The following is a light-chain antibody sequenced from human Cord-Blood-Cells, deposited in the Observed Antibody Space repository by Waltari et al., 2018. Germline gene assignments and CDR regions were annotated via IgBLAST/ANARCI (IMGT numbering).Light chain of an antibody. CDR2: AST. J-gene: IGKJ5*01. V-gene: IGKV1-39*01. CDR3: QQSYSTPIT. CDR1: QSSSSY. Sequence: DIQMTQSPSSLSASLGDRVTIPCRASQSSSSYLNWYQQKPGKAPKLLISASTSWQSGVPSMFSGSGSGTDFTLTISNLQPEDFAAYYCQQSYSTPITFGQGTRLEIK.